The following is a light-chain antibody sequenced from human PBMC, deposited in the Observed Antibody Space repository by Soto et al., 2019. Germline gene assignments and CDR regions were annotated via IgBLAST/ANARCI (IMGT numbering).Light chain of an antibody. CDR3: QQCNSYPWT. V-gene: IGKV1-5*01. CDR1: QSISSW. CDR2: DAS. Sequence: DIQMTQSPSTLSASVGDRVTIPCRASQSISSWLAWYQQKPGTAPKLLIYDASSLESGVPSRFSGSGSGTEFTLTISSLQPDDFATYYCQQCNSYPWTFGQGTKVDIK. J-gene: IGKJ1*01.